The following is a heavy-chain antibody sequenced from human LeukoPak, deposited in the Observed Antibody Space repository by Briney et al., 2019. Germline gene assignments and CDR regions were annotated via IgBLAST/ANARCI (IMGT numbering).Heavy chain of an antibody. V-gene: IGHV3-21*01. CDR3: ASLRGSGQRWLQFRGAFDI. CDR2: ISSSSSYI. D-gene: IGHD5-24*01. CDR1: GFTFSSYS. Sequence: GGSLRLSCAASGFTFSSYSMNWVRQAPGKGLEWVSSISSSSSYIYYADSVKGRFTISRDNAKNSLYLQMNSLRAEDTAVYYCASLRGSGQRWLQFRGAFDIWGQGTMVTVSS. J-gene: IGHJ3*02.